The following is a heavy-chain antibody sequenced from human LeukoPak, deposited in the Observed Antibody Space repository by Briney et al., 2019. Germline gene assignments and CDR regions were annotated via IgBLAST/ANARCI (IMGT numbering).Heavy chain of an antibody. V-gene: IGHV1-18*01. Sequence: GSSVKVSCKASGGTFSSYAISWVRQAPGQGLEWMGWISAYNGNTNYAQKLQGRVTMTTDTSTSTAYMELRSLRSDDTAVYYCAVIGDYGGLDVWGKGTTVTVSS. CDR2: ISAYNGNT. CDR1: GGTFSSYA. D-gene: IGHD4-23*01. CDR3: AVIGDYGGLDV. J-gene: IGHJ6*04.